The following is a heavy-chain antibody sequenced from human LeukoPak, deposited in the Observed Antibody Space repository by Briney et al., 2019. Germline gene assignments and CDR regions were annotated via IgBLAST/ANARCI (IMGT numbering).Heavy chain of an antibody. CDR1: GFTFSSYG. Sequence: PGGSLRLSCAASGFTFSSYGMHWVRQAPGKGLEWVAVISYDGSNKYYADSVKGRSTISRDNSKNTLYLQMNSLRAEDTAVYYCAKGRPIAVAGYFDYWGQGTLVTVSS. D-gene: IGHD6-19*01. CDR3: AKGRPIAVAGYFDY. CDR2: ISYDGSNK. J-gene: IGHJ4*02. V-gene: IGHV3-30*18.